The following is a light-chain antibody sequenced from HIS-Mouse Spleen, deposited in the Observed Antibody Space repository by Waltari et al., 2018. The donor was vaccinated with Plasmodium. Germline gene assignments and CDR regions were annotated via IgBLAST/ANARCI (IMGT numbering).Light chain of an antibody. Sequence: QSALTQPRPVSGSPGQSVTISCTGTSSDVGGYNYVSWYQQHPGTAPKLMIYDVSKRPSGVPDRFSGSKSGNTASLTISWLQAEDEADYYCCSYAGSYTWVFGGGTKLTVL. CDR1: SSDVGGYNY. CDR3: CSYAGSYTWV. CDR2: DVS. J-gene: IGLJ3*02. V-gene: IGLV2-11*01.